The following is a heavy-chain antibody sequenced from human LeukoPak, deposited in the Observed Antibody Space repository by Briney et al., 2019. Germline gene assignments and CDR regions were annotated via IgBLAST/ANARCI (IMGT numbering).Heavy chain of an antibody. J-gene: IGHJ4*02. CDR1: GFTVSSNY. CDR3: ARDTRPLTGHGLGY. Sequence: GGSLRLSCAASGFTVSSNYMSWVRQAPGKGLEWVSGINWNGGSTGYADSVKGRFTISRDNAKNSLYLQMNSLRAEDTALYYCARDTRPLTGHGLGYWGQGTLVTVSS. V-gene: IGHV3-20*04. D-gene: IGHD3-9*01. CDR2: INWNGGST.